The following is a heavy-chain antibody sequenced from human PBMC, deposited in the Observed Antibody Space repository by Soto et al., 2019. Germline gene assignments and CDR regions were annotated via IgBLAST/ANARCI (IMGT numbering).Heavy chain of an antibody. CDR2: ISYDGSNK. D-gene: IGHD4-4*01. V-gene: IGHV3-30-3*01. J-gene: IGHJ2*01. CDR1: GFTISSYA. Sequence: QVQLVESGGGVVQPGRSLILSCAASGFTISSYAMHWVRQAPGKGLEWVAVISYDGSNKYYADSVKGRFTISRDNSKNTLYLQMNSLRAEDTAVYYCARPLWRNDYNWGYFDLWGRGTLVTVSS. CDR3: ARPLWRNDYNWGYFDL.